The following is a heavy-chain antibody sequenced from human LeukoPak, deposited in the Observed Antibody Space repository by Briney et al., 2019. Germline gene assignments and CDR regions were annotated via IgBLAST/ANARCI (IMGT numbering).Heavy chain of an antibody. D-gene: IGHD5-12*01. J-gene: IGHJ5*02. V-gene: IGHV1-69*01. Sequence: SLKISCKTPVDTFTSYTISRVRHAPGQGLEWMGGIIPIFVTANYAHKFQGRVTITEDESTSTAYMELSSLRSEDTAVYYCARGGYDSWFDPWGQGTLVTVSS. CDR1: VDTFTSYT. CDR2: IIPIFVTA. CDR3: ARGGYDSWFDP.